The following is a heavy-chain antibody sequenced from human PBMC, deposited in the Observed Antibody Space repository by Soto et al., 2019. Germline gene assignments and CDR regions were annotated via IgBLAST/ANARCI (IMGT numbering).Heavy chain of an antibody. Sequence: GSLRLSCAASGFTFSSYAMSWVRQAPGKGLEWVSAISGSGGSTYYADSVKGRFTISRDNSKNTLYLQMNSLRAEATAVYYCAKAGPFDDSSGYYYLAAFDIWGQGKTVTVSS. CDR2: ISGSGGST. V-gene: IGHV3-23*01. D-gene: IGHD3-22*01. J-gene: IGHJ3*02. CDR1: GFTFSSYA. CDR3: AKAGPFDDSSGYYYLAAFDI.